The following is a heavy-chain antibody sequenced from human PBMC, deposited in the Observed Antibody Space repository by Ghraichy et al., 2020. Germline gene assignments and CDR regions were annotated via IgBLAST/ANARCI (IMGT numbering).Heavy chain of an antibody. J-gene: IGHJ4*02. CDR3: ERRGKVGAVGFDY. CDR2: INHSGST. CDR1: GGSFSGYY. V-gene: IGHV4-34*01. Sequence: SETLSLTCAVYGGSFSGYYWSWIRQPPGKGLEWIGEINHSGSTNYYPSLKSRVTISVETYKNQFSLKLSSVTAADTAVYYCERRGKVGAVGFDYWGQGTLVTVSS. D-gene: IGHD1-26*01.